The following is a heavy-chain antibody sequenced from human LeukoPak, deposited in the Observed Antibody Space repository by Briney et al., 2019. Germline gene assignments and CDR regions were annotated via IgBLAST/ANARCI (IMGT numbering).Heavy chain of an antibody. J-gene: IGHJ3*02. D-gene: IGHD6-6*01. CDR1: GGTFSSYA. V-gene: IGHV1-69*13. CDR3: ARSGKKTRSEHSSPGAFDI. Sequence: SVKVSCKASGGTFSSYAISWVRQAPGQGLEWMGGIIPIFGTANYAQKFQGRVTITADESTSTAYMELSSLRSEDTAVYYCARSGKKTRSEHSSPGAFDIWGQGTMVTVSS. CDR2: IIPIFGTA.